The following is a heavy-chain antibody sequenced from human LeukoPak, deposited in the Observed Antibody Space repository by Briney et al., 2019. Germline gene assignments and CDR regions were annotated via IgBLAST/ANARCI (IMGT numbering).Heavy chain of an antibody. J-gene: IGHJ4*02. D-gene: IGHD6-6*01. CDR2: ISAYNGNT. V-gene: IGHV1-18*01. CDR1: GYTFTSYG. Sequence: ASVKVSCKASGYTFTSYGISWVRRAPGQGLEWMGWISAYNGNTNYAQKLQGRVTMTTDTSTSTAYMELRSLRSDDTAVYYCARLPNQYSSYDYWGQGTLVTVSS. CDR3: ARLPNQYSSYDY.